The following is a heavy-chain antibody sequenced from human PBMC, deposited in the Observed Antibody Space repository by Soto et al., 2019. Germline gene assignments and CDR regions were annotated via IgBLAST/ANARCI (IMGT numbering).Heavy chain of an antibody. D-gene: IGHD3-22*01. J-gene: IGHJ4*02. V-gene: IGHV3-74*01. CDR3: LVVITPWSFDH. CDR1: GLALSNFW. Sequence: EVQLVESGGGLAQPGGSLRLSCAASGLALSNFWMHWVRQAPGKGLVWVSRISSDGTDTNYADSVKGRFTISRDNAKNTLYLQMTSRKAEDTAVYYCLVVITPWSFDHWGQGALVTVSS. CDR2: ISSDGTDT.